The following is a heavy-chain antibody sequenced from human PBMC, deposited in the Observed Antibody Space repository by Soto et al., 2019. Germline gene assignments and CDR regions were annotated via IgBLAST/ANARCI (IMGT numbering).Heavy chain of an antibody. CDR3: ARVLGGYSGYDPYTFDY. CDR2: ISAYNGST. J-gene: IGHJ4*02. CDR1: CYTFTSYG. D-gene: IGHD5-12*01. Sequence: GGSVKVSFKASCYTFTSYGISWVRQAPGQGLEWMGWISAYNGSTNYAQKLQGRVTMTTDTSTSTAYMELRSLRSDDTAVYYCARVLGGYSGYDPYTFDYWGQGTLVTVSS. V-gene: IGHV1-18*01.